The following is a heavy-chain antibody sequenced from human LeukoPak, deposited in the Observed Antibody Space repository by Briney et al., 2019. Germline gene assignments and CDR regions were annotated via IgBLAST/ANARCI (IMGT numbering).Heavy chain of an antibody. V-gene: IGHV3-30*02. J-gene: IGHJ4*02. D-gene: IGHD6-19*01. CDR1: GFTFSRYG. CDR2: IWYDGSNK. CDR3: AKASGGWFSDY. Sequence: PGGSLRLSCAASGFTFSRYGMHWVRQAPGKGLKWVAVIWYDGSNKYYADSVKGRFTISRDNSKNTLYLQMNSLRAEDTAVYYCAKASGGWFSDYWGQGTLVTVSS.